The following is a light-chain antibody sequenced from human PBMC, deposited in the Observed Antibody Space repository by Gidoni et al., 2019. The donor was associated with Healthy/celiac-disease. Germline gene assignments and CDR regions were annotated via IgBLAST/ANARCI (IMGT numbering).Light chain of an antibody. Sequence: SSELTQAPAVSVALGQTVRITCQGDSLRSYYASWYQQKPGQAPVLVIYGKNNRPSGIPDRLFWLQLRKHSFLDHHWGSGEDEADYYCNSRDSSGNHVVFGGGTKLTVL. J-gene: IGLJ2*01. CDR2: GKN. V-gene: IGLV3-19*01. CDR1: SLRSYY. CDR3: NSRDSSGNHVV.